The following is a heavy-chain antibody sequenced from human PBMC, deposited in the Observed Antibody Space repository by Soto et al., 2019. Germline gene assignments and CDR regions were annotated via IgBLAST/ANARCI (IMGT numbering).Heavy chain of an antibody. J-gene: IGHJ6*02. CDR3: AHSRCGGDCLQSYSSHYYYGMDV. CDR2: IYWDDDK. CDR1: GFSLSTGGVG. V-gene: IGHV2-5*02. Sequence: QITLKESGPALVKPTQTLTLTCTISGFSLSTGGVGVGWIRQPPGKALEWLALIYWDDDKRYSPSLRSRLTITKDTSKNQVVLTMTNIAPVDTATYYCAHSRCGGDCLQSYSSHYYYGMDVWGQGTTVTVSS. D-gene: IGHD2-21*02.